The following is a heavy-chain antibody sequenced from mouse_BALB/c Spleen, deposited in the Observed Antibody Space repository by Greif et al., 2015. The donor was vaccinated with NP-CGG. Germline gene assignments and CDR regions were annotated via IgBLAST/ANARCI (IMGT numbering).Heavy chain of an antibody. CDR1: GFTFCSYA. J-gene: IGHJ2*01. CDR2: ISSGGSYT. V-gene: IGHV5-9-3*01. CDR3: ARPMGYFDY. Sequence: EVKLVESGGGLVKPGGSLKLSCAASGFTFCSYAMSWVRQTPEKRLEWVATISSGGSYTYYPDSVKGRFTISRDNAKNTLYLQMSSLRSEDTATYYCARPMGYFDYWGQGTTLTVSS.